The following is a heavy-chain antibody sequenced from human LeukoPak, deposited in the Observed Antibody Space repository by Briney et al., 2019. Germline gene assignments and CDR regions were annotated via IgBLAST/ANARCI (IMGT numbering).Heavy chain of an antibody. Sequence: ASVKVSCKASGYTFTSYDINWVRQATGQGLEWMGWMNPNSGNTGYAQKFQGRVTMTRNTSISTAYMELSSLRSEDTAVYYCARGRKLRFLEWLGYCYYYYMDVWGKGTTVTVSS. CDR3: ARGRKLRFLEWLGYCYYYYMDV. CDR1: GYTFTSYD. D-gene: IGHD3-3*01. V-gene: IGHV1-8*01. J-gene: IGHJ6*03. CDR2: MNPNSGNT.